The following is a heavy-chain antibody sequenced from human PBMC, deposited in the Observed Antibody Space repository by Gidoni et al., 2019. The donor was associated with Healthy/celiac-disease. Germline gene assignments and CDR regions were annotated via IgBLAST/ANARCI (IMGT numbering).Heavy chain of an antibody. D-gene: IGHD5-18*01. CDR1: GFPFSSYA. CDR2: ISYDGSNK. CDR3: ARDQIQLWFPNFDY. V-gene: IGHV3-30-3*01. Sequence: QVQLVESGGGVVQPGRSLRLPCAASGFPFSSYAMHWVRQAPGKGLEWVAVISYDGSNKYYADSVKGRFTISRDNSKNTLYLQMNSLRAEDTAVYYCARDQIQLWFPNFDYWGQGTLVTVSS. J-gene: IGHJ4*02.